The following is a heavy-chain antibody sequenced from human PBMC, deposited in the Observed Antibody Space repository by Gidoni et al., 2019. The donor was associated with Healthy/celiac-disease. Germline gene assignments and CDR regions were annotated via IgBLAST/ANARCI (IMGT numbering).Heavy chain of an antibody. CDR2: IWYDGSNK. CDR1: GFTFSSYG. Sequence: QVQLVESGGGVVQPGRSLRLSCAASGFTFSSYGMHWVRQAPGKGLEWVAVIWYDGSNKYYADSVKGRFTISRDNSKNTLYLQMNSLRAEDTAVYYCARGGQLAPFDYWGQGTLVTVSS. J-gene: IGHJ4*02. CDR3: ARGGQLAPFDY. D-gene: IGHD6-6*01. V-gene: IGHV3-33*01.